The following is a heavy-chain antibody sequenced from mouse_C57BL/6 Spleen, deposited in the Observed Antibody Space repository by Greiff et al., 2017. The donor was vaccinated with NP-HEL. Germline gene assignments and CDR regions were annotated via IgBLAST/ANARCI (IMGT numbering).Heavy chain of an antibody. CDR3: ESSSREGYFDV. Sequence: EVQLQQSGPELVKPGASVKISCKASGYTFTDYYMNWVKQSHGKSLEWIGDINPNNGGTSYNQKFKGKATLTVDKSSSTAYMELRSLTSEDSAVYYCESSSREGYFDVWGTGTTLTVSS. CDR1: GYTFTDYY. CDR2: INPNNGGT. D-gene: IGHD1-1*01. J-gene: IGHJ1*03. V-gene: IGHV1-26*01.